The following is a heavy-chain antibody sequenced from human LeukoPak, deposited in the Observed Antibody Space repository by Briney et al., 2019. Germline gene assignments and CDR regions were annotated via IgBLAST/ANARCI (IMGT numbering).Heavy chain of an antibody. CDR2: ISSSSSYI. CDR1: GFTFSSYS. V-gene: IGHV3-21*04. J-gene: IGHJ4*02. Sequence: GGSLRLSCAASGFTFSSYSMNWVRQAPGKGLEWVSSISSSSSYIYYADSVKGRFTISRDNAKNTLYLQMNSLRAEDTAVYYCAKILGGDYYDSSGPYYFDYWGQGTLVTVSS. D-gene: IGHD3-22*01. CDR3: AKILGGDYYDSSGPYYFDY.